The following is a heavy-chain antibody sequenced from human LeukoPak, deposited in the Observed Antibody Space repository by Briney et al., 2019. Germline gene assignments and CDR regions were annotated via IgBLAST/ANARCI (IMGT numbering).Heavy chain of an antibody. CDR2: ISSSGSTI. CDR3: ARGLKVMDY. D-gene: IGHD2-8*01. V-gene: IGHV3-48*03. CDR1: GFTFSSYE. J-gene: IGHJ4*02. Sequence: PGGSLRLSCAASGFTFSSYEMNWVRQAPGKGLEWVSYISSSGSTIYYADSVKGRSTISRDNAKNSLYLQMNSLRAEDTAVYYCARGLKVMDYWGQGTLVTVSS.